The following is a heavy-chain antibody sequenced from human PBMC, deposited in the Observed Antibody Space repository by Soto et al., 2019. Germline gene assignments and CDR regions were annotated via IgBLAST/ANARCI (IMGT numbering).Heavy chain of an antibody. D-gene: IGHD1-1*01. J-gene: IGHJ6*02. CDR2: IIPIFGTA. CDR3: ARDPHKWNDGYYYYYYGMDV. V-gene: IGHV1-69*13. Sequence: AVKVSCKASGGTFSSYAIRWVRQAPGQGLEWMGGIIPIFGTANYAQKFQGRVTITADESTSTAYMELSSLRSEDTAVYYCARDPHKWNDGYYYYYYGMDVWGQGTTVTVSS. CDR1: GGTFSSYA.